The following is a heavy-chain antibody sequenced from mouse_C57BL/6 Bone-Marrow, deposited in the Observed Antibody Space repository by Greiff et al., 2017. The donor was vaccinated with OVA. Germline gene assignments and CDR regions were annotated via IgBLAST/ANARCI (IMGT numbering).Heavy chain of an antibody. J-gene: IGHJ3*01. V-gene: IGHV1-82*01. Sequence: VKVVESGPELVKPGASVKISCKASGYAFSSSWMNWVKQRPGKGLEWIGRIYPGDGDTNYNGKFKGKATLTADKSSSTAYMQLSSLTSEDSAVYFCAPYWGYSSWFAYWGQGTLVTVSA. CDR2: IYPGDGDT. CDR1: GYAFSSSW. CDR3: APYWGYSSWFAY. D-gene: IGHD3-1*01.